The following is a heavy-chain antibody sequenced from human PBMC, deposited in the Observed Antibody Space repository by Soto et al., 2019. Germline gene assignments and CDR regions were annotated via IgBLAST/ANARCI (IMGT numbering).Heavy chain of an antibody. CDR3: STAVAGATEPNWFDP. CDR2: ISSSGSTI. CDR1: GFTFSDYY. Sequence: GGSLRLSCAASGFTFSDYYMSWIRQAPGKGVEWVSYISSSGSTIYYADSVKGRFTISRDNAKNSLYLQMNSLRAEDTAVYYCSTAVAGATEPNWFDPWGQGTLVTVSS. V-gene: IGHV3-11*01. D-gene: IGHD6-19*01. J-gene: IGHJ5*02.